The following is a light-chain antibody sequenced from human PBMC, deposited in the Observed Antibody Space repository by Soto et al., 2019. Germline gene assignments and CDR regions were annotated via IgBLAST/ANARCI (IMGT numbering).Light chain of an antibody. J-gene: IGLJ1*01. CDR2: DND. Sequence: QSVLTQPPSASGSPGQSVTISCTGSSSNIGDNYVSWYQHLPGTAPKLVVYDNDRRPSGIPGRFSGSKSGTSATLVITGLQTGDEADYYCGTWDDRLDGNYVFGTGTKVTVL. CDR1: SSNIGDNY. CDR3: GTWDDRLDGNYV. V-gene: IGLV1-51*01.